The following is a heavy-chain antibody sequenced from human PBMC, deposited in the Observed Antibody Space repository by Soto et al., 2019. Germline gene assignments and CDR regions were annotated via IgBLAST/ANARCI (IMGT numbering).Heavy chain of an antibody. J-gene: IGHJ3*02. CDR1: GFTFSSYS. CDR3: LRGGRGYTRDDVLDT. CDR2: ISSTSNPI. Sequence: EAQLVESGGGLVKPGGSLRLSCVDSGFTFSSYSMNWVRQAPGKGLEWVSSISSTSNPIFYADSVKGRFTISRDNAKSSLYLPMNSLRAEDTAVYFCLRGGRGYTRDDVLDTWGQGTMVTVSS. V-gene: IGHV3-21*06. D-gene: IGHD2-2*02.